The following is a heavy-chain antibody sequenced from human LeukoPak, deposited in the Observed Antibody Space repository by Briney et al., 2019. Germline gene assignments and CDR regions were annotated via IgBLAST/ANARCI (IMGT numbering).Heavy chain of an antibody. J-gene: IGHJ4*02. CDR1: GGSISTSRHY. Sequence: SEPLSLTCTVSGGSISTSRHYWGWIRQPPGKGLEWIGNMYYSGSTYYNPSLKSRVTISVDTYKSRFSLKLSSVTAADTAVYYCATTVTTRYYFDYWGQGTLVTVSS. D-gene: IGHD4-17*01. CDR3: ATTVTTRYYFDY. V-gene: IGHV4-39*01. CDR2: MYYSGST.